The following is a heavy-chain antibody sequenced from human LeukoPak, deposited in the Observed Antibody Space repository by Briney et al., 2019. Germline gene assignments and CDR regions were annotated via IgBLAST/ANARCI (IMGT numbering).Heavy chain of an antibody. CDR3: ARALGDYDFWSGRDPPGPFDY. Sequence: PSETLSLTCTVSGGSISSYYWSWIRQPPGKGLEWIGYIYYSGSTNYNPSLKSRVTISVDTSKNQFSLKLSSVTAADTAVYYCARALGDYDFWSGRDPPGPFDYWGQGTLVTVSS. CDR1: GGSISSYY. J-gene: IGHJ4*02. V-gene: IGHV4-59*01. CDR2: IYYSGST. D-gene: IGHD3-3*01.